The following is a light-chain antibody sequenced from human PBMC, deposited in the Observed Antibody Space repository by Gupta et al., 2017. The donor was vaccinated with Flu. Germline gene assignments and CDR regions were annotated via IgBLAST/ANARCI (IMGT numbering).Light chain of an antibody. Sequence: DIVFTQSPSTLSLSPGERATLSCRASHTISSNYLAWYQQKPGQAPSLLIYGASSRAAGIPDRFSGSGSGTEFTLTISSLEPDDFAVYYCQRDGTSPLTFGGGTKVEI. CDR3: QRDGTSPLT. J-gene: IGKJ4*01. CDR2: GAS. V-gene: IGKV3-20*01. CDR1: HTISSNY.